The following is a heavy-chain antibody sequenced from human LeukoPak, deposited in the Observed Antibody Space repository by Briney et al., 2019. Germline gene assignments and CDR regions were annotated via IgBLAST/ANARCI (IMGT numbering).Heavy chain of an antibody. J-gene: IGHJ6*03. CDR3: ATQRSYDFWSGYFASQYYYYMDV. Sequence: ASVKVSCKVSGYSLTELSMHWVRQAPGKGLEWMGGFDPEDGVTIYAQKFQGRVTMTEDTSTDTAYMELGSLRSEDTAVYYCATQRSYDFWSGYFASQYYYYMDVWGKGTTVTVSS. CDR1: GYSLTELS. V-gene: IGHV1-24*01. D-gene: IGHD3-3*01. CDR2: FDPEDGVT.